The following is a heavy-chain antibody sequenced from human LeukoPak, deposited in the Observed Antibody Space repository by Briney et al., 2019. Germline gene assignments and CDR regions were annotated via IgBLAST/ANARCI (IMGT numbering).Heavy chain of an antibody. CDR2: ISGSGGST. Sequence: GGSLRLSCAASGFTFSSYAMSWVRQAPGKGLEWVSAISGSGGSTYYADSVKGRFTISRDNAKNSLYLQMNSLRAEDTAVYYCARDSRRMDVWGKGTTVTVSS. V-gene: IGHV3-23*01. CDR3: ARDSRRMDV. CDR1: GFTFSSYA. J-gene: IGHJ6*04. D-gene: IGHD2-15*01.